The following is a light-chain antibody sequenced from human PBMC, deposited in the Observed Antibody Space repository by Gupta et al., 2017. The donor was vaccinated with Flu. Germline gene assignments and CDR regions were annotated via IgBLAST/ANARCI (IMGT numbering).Light chain of an antibody. CDR2: NNS. CDR3: AAGDADGNGPV. Sequence: TIPGSGNDSNIGNYTVTWYQHRTGTAPKRLIYNNSKWPSGVPDRFSGSKSGTSATLAISGLQAEDEADYYCAAGDADGNGPVFGTGTKFTVL. J-gene: IGLJ1*01. V-gene: IGLV1-44*01. CDR1: DSNIGNYT.